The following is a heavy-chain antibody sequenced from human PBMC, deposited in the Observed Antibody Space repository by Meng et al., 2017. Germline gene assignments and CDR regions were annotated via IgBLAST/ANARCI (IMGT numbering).Heavy chain of an antibody. Sequence: SCSVSGGPINSGNYYCSWTRQPAGKGLEWIGRIYTSGSTNYNPSLESRVTMSLDTSKNQFSLKLSSVTAADTAVYYCARGIAVKYYFGSGCYSDCYAMDVWGQGTTVTVSS. CDR3: ARGIAVKYYFGSGCYSDCYAMDV. V-gene: IGHV4-61*02. CDR1: GGPINSGNYY. CDR2: IYTSGST. J-gene: IGHJ6*02. D-gene: IGHD3-10*01.